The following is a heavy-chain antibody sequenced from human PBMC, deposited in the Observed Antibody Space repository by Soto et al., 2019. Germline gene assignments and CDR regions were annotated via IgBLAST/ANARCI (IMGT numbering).Heavy chain of an antibody. CDR3: AKGIRYSSSWYAGIGY. Sequence: GGSQRISCGGSGFTFSSYAMSWGRQAPGKGLGWVSSISDSGGSTWYADSVKGRFTISRDNSKNTLYVQLNSLRADDTAVYYCAKGIRYSSSWYAGIGYWGQGTLVTVSS. D-gene: IGHD6-13*01. V-gene: IGHV3-23*01. J-gene: IGHJ4*02. CDR2: ISDSGGST. CDR1: GFTFSSYA.